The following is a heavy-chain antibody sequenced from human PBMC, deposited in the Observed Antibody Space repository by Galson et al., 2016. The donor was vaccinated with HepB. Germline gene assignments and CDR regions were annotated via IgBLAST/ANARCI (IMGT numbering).Heavy chain of an antibody. D-gene: IGHD3-16*02. CDR3: NRAIVEGSDFDN. CDR2: IGSKPFGGTI. Sequence: SLRLSCAGSGFTFGDYAMSWVRQAPGKGLEWLGFIGSKPFGGTIEYAASVKGRLTISRDDSKSTAYLEMNSLKTEDKAVYYFNRAIVEGSDFDNWGKGTLGTVSS. V-gene: IGHV3-49*04. CDR1: GFTFGDYA. J-gene: IGHJ4*02.